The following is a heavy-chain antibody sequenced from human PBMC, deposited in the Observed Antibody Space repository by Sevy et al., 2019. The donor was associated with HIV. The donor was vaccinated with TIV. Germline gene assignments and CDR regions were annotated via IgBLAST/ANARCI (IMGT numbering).Heavy chain of an antibody. V-gene: IGHV3-9*01. D-gene: IGHD3-22*01. CDR3: AKGDAPTRYYYDSEPY. J-gene: IGHJ4*02. Sequence: GGSLRLSCAASGFTFDDYAMHWVRQAPGKGLEWVSGISWNSGSIGYAYSVKGRFTISRDNAKNSLYLQMNSLRAEDTALYYCAKGDAPTRYYYDSEPYWGQGTLVTVSS. CDR2: ISWNSGSI. CDR1: GFTFDDYA.